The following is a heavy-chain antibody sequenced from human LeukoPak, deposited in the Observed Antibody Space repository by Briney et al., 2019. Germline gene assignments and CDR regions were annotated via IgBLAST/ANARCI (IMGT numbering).Heavy chain of an antibody. D-gene: IGHD4-17*01. V-gene: IGHV4-34*01. Sequence: SETLSLTCAVYGGSFSTYSWSWIRQPPGKGLEWIGEIYHSGSTYYNPSLKSRVTISVDKSKNQFSLKLTSVTAADTAVYYCARANDYGDPLPRYMDVWGKGTTVTVSS. CDR3: ARANDYGDPLPRYMDV. CDR1: GGSFSTYS. J-gene: IGHJ6*03. CDR2: IYHSGST.